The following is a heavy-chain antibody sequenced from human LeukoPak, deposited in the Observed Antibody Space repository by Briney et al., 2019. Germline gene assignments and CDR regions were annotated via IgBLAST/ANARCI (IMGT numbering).Heavy chain of an antibody. CDR3: ARGNWYYDSSGYLL. Sequence: SETLSLTCTVSGYSISSGYYWGWIRQPPGKGLEWIGSIYHSGRTFYNPSLKSRVTISVDTSKNQFSLKLSSVTAADTAVYYCARGNWYYDSSGYLLWGQGTLVTVSS. J-gene: IGHJ4*02. V-gene: IGHV4-38-2*02. D-gene: IGHD3-22*01. CDR1: GYSISSGYY. CDR2: IYHSGRT.